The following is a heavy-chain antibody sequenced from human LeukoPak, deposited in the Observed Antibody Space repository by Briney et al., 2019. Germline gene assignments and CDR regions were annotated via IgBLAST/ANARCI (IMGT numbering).Heavy chain of an antibody. CDR3: AREEYYYDSRSLDY. CDR2: IKSDGSST. J-gene: IGHJ4*02. CDR1: GFTFSTYW. D-gene: IGHD3-22*01. V-gene: IGHV3-74*01. Sequence: GGSLRLSCAASGFTFSTYWMHWVRQAPGKGLVWVSRIKSDGSSTSYADSVKGRFTISRDNAKNTLYLQMNSLRAEDTAVYYCAREEYYYDSRSLDYWGQGTLVTVSP.